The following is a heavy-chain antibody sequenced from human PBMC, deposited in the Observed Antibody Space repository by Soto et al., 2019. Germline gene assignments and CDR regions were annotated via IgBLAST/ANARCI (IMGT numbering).Heavy chain of an antibody. CDR1: GFTFSSYA. CDR3: AKTGGDYDFWSGYYYMDV. D-gene: IGHD3-3*01. V-gene: IGHV3-23*01. Sequence: PGGSLRLSCAASGFTFSSYAMSWVRQAPGKGLEWVSAISGSGGSTYYADSVKGRFTISRDNSKNTLYLQMNSLRAEDTAVYYCAKTGGDYDFWSGYYYMDVWGKGTTVTVSS. J-gene: IGHJ6*03. CDR2: ISGSGGST.